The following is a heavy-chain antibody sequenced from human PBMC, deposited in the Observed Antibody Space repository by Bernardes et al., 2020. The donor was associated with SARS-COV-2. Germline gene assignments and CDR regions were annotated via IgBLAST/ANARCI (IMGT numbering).Heavy chain of an antibody. CDR2: INHSGGT. D-gene: IGHD2-15*01. CDR1: GGCYSGY. J-gene: IGHJ4*02. V-gene: IGHV4-34*01. Sequence: SEPLSLICGVCGGCYSGYCGWIRPSPGKGLEWIGAINHSGGTKYNPSLKSRVSISVDTSKNQFSLRLNSVTAADTAVYYCTRHGGRHFDFWDQGTLVTVSS. CDR3: TRHGGRHFDF.